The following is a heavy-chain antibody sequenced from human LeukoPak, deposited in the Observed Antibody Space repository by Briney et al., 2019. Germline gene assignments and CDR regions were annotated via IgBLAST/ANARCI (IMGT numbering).Heavy chain of an antibody. CDR1: GDSFSSYF. D-gene: IGHD5-12*01. Sequence: SETLSLTCTVSGDSFSSYFWSWIRQPAGKGLEWIGRMYTSGITNSNPSLKSRVTMSVDTSKNQFSLNLTSVTAADTAVYYCAREITGSRGVDYWGQGILVTVSS. CDR3: AREITGSRGVDY. J-gene: IGHJ4*02. CDR2: MYTSGIT. V-gene: IGHV4-4*07.